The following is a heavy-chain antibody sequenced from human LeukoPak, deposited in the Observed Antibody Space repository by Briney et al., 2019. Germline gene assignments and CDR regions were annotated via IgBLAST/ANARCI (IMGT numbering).Heavy chain of an antibody. J-gene: IGHJ4*02. D-gene: IGHD3-22*01. CDR2: IYYSGST. Sequence: PSETLSLTCTVSGGSISSSSYYWGWIRQPPGKGLEWIGSIYYSGSTYYNPSLKSRVTIPVDTSKNQFSLKLSSVTAADTAVYYCARGNINYYDSSGYYKPHFDYWGQGTLVTVSS. CDR3: ARGNINYYDSSGYYKPHFDY. V-gene: IGHV4-39*07. CDR1: GGSISSSSYY.